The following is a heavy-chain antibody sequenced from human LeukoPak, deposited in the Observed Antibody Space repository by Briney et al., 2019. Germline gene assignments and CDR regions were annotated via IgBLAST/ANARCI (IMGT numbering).Heavy chain of an antibody. V-gene: IGHV3-23*01. D-gene: IGHD3-22*01. CDR1: GFTFSSYA. J-gene: IGHJ4*02. Sequence: GGSLRLSCAASGFTFSSYAMNWVRQAPGKGLEWVSSISGSGGRTYYADSVKGRFTISRDNSKNTLYLQMNSLRAEDTAVYYCAKDHNAYYYDSSGYDYWGQGTLVTVSS. CDR2: ISGSGGRT. CDR3: AKDHNAYYYDSSGYDY.